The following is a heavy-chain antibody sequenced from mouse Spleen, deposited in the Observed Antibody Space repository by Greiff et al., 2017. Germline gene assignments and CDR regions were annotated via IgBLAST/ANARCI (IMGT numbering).Heavy chain of an antibody. J-gene: IGHJ2*01. CDR2: IDPSDSYT. CDR3: ARGANWVLFDY. V-gene: IGHV1-50*01. D-gene: IGHD4-1*01. Sequence: QVQLQQPGAELVKPGASVKLSCKASGYTFTSYWMQWVKQRPGQGLEWIGEIDPSDSYTNYNQKFKGKATLTVDTPSSTAYMQLSSLTSEDSAVYYCARGANWVLFDYWGQGTTLTVSS. CDR1: GYTFTSYW.